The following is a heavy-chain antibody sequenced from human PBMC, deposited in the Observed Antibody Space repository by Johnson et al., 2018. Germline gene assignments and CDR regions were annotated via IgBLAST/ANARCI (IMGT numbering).Heavy chain of an antibody. CDR1: GGTFSSYA. D-gene: IGHD6-19*01. Sequence: QVQLVQSGAEVKKPGSSVKVSCKASGGTFSSYAISWVRQAPGQGLEWMGGIIPIFGTANYAQKFQGRVTITADESTSTAYMELSSLRSEDTAVYYCASVGEQWQDYYDYGRDVWGQGTTFTVSS. V-gene: IGHV1-69*12. CDR3: ASVGEQWQDYYDYGRDV. J-gene: IGHJ6*02. CDR2: IIPIFGTA.